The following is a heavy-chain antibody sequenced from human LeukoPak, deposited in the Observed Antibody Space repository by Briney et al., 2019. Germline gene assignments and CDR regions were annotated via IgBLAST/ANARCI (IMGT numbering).Heavy chain of an antibody. CDR2: IYYSGST. V-gene: IGHV4-31*03. D-gene: IGHD1-1*01. Sequence: SETLSLTCTVSGGSISSGGYYWSWIRQHPGKGLEWIGYIYYSGSTYYNPSLKSRVTITVDTSKNQFSLKLSSVTAADTAVYYCAREVPTHYFDYWGQGTLVTVSS. CDR3: AREVPTHYFDY. J-gene: IGHJ4*02. CDR1: GGSISSGGYY.